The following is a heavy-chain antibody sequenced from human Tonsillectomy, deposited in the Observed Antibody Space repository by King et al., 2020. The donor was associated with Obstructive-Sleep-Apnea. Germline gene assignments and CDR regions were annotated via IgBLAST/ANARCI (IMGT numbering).Heavy chain of an antibody. J-gene: IGHJ4*02. CDR3: GRYGAY. Sequence: VQLVESWGGLVKPGGSLRLSCAASGFTFSNAWMTLVRPAPGKGVGWVCRIKSKTEGGETDYAAPGKGRFTISRDDSKNTLYLQMNSLKTEDTGVYYCGRYGAYWGRGTLVTVSS. CDR1: GFTFSNAW. V-gene: IGHV3-15*01. CDR2: IKSKTEGGET. D-gene: IGHD3-10*01.